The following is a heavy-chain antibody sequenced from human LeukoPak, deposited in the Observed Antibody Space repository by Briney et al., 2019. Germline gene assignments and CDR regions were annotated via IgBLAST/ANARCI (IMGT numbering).Heavy chain of an antibody. CDR1: GGSISSYY. Sequence: SETLSLTCTVSGGSISSYYWSWIRQPPGKGLEWIGYIYYSGGTNYNPSLKSRVTISVDTSKNQFSLKLSSVTAADTAVYYCASNYYDSSGYYHDYWGQGTLVTVSS. CDR3: ASNYYDSSGYYHDY. J-gene: IGHJ4*02. D-gene: IGHD3-22*01. CDR2: IYYSGGT. V-gene: IGHV4-59*01.